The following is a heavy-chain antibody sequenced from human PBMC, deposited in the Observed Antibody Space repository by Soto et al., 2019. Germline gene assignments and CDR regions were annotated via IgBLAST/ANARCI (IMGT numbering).Heavy chain of an antibody. Sequence: QLVESGGGVVQPGRSLRLSCAASGFTFSRDAMHWVRQAPGKGLEWVAFIWNDGSNEYYADSVKGRAIISRDNSENTVYLQMNSLRGEDMAVYFCVRDAADSGYAFDIWGQGTMVTVSS. CDR3: VRDAADSGYAFDI. V-gene: IGHV3-33*01. CDR1: GFTFSRDA. CDR2: IWNDGSNE. D-gene: IGHD3-10*01. J-gene: IGHJ3*02.